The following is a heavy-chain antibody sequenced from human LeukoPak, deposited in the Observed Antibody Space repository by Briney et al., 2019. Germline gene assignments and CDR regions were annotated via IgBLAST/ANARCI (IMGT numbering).Heavy chain of an antibody. CDR1: GFTFSSYE. J-gene: IGHJ6*03. V-gene: IGHV4-59*01. Sequence: GSLRLSCAASGFTFSSYEMNWVRQAPGKGLEWIGYIYYSGSTNYNPSLKSRVTISVDTSKNQFSLKLSSVTAADTAVYYCARLVSSSSDYYYYYMDVWGKGTTVTVSS. CDR3: ARLVSSSSDYYYYYMDV. D-gene: IGHD6-13*01. CDR2: IYYSGST.